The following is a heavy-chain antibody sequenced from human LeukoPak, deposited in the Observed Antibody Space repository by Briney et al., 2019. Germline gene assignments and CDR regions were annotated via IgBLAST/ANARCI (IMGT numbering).Heavy chain of an antibody. CDR2: IDTTGSKT. Sequence: GSLRLSCAASGFTFSSYAINWVRQAPGKGLEWVSTIDTTGSKTSYADSVTGRFTVSRDNSKNTLYLQMNSLRAGDTAVYYCAKSNSYGAYYFFGMDVWGQGTTVTVSS. D-gene: IGHD5-18*01. CDR1: GFTFSSYA. J-gene: IGHJ6*02. CDR3: AKSNSYGAYYFFGMDV. V-gene: IGHV3-23*05.